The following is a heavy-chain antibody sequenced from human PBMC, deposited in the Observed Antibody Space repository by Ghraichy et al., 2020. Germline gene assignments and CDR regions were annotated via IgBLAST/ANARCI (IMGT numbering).Heavy chain of an antibody. CDR1: GGSISSSNW. CDR3: ARVSVAGTRDY. J-gene: IGHJ4*02. CDR2: IYHSGST. V-gene: IGHV4-4*02. D-gene: IGHD6-19*01. Sequence: ESLNISCAVSGGSISSSNWWSWVRQPPGKGLEWIGEIYHSGSTNYNPSLKSRVTISVDKSKNQFSLKLSSVTAADTAVYYCARVSVAGTRDYWGQGTLVTVSS.